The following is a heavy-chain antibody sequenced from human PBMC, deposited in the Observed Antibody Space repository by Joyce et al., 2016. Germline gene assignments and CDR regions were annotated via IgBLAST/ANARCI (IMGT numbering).Heavy chain of an antibody. CDR1: GFIFSRYS. D-gene: IGHD3-10*01. Sequence: EVQLVESGGGLVKPGGSLRLSCAAFGFIFSRYSMNWVRKAPGKGLEWVSSISSSSGVTYYADSVKGRFTISRDNAKNSLYLQMNSLRAEDTAMYYCARGGTLVQGAHFDSWGQGTVVTVSS. V-gene: IGHV3-21*01. CDR3: ARGGTLVQGAHFDS. CDR2: ISSSSGVT. J-gene: IGHJ4*02.